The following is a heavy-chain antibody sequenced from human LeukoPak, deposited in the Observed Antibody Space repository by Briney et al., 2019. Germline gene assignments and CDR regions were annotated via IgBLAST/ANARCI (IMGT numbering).Heavy chain of an antibody. CDR3: ARINSVNYYFDY. J-gene: IGHJ4*02. V-gene: IGHV3-7*01. D-gene: IGHD5/OR15-5a*01. CDR1: GFPFSSYL. Sequence: GGSLRLSCAASGFPFSSYLMTWVRQSPGKGLEWVANIKLDGSETYYVDSVKGRFTIYRDNAKNSLYLQMNSLRAEDTAVYYCARINSVNYYFDYWGQGTLVTVSS. CDR2: IKLDGSET.